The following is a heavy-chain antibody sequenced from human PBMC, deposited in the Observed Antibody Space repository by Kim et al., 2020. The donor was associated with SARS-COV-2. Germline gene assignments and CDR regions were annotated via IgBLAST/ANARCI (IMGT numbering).Heavy chain of an antibody. V-gene: IGHV3-11*01. D-gene: IGHD3-16*01. CDR1: GFTFSDYY. Sequence: GGSLRLSCAASGFTFSDYYMTWIRQAPGKGLEWVSYISSTGTTIYYADSVKGRFTISRDNANNSLYLQMNSLRAEDTAVYYCARLIFGSSVPYFGYWGQGTLGT. CDR2: ISSTGTTI. CDR3: ARLIFGSSVPYFGY. J-gene: IGHJ4*02.